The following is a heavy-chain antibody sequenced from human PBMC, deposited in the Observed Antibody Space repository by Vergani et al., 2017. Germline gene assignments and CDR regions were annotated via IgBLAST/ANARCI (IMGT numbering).Heavy chain of an antibody. CDR2: ISPGASTV. CDR3: ANAFDGSSCSGAGCYVADQ. V-gene: IGHV3-11*04. Sequence: LEESGGGSVQPGGSLRLSCAASGFKFSDHYMSWIRQAPGKGLEWVSHISPGASTVSYTDSVTGRFTVSRDNSRNTLYVQMNSLGPEDTAVYFCANAFDGSSCSGAGCYVADQWGQEALVTVSS. D-gene: IGHD2-15*01. J-gene: IGHJ4*02. CDR1: GFKFSDHY.